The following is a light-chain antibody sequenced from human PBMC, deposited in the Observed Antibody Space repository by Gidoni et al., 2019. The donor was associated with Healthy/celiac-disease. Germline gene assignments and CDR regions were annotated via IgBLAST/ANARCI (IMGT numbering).Light chain of an antibody. CDR1: SSDVGGYNY. CDR3: SSYTSSSLIVV. V-gene: IGLV2-14*01. CDR2: EVS. Sequence: SARTQPASVSGSPGQSITISCTGTSSDVGGYNYVSWYQQHPGKAPKLMIYEVSNRPSGVSNRFSGSKSGNTASLTISGLQAEDEADYYCSSYTSSSLIVVFGGGTKLTVL. J-gene: IGLJ2*01.